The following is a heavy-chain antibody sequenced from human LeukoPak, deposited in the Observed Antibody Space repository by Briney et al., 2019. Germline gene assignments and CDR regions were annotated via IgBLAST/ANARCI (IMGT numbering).Heavy chain of an antibody. V-gene: IGHV7-4-1*02. Sequence: ASVKVSCKASGYTFTSYAMNWVRQAPGQGLEWMGWINTNTGNPTYAQGFTGRFVFSSDTSVSTAYLQISSLKAEDTAVYYCAREGQQQLAYYYYYYMDVWGKGTTVTVSS. CDR2: INTNTGNP. CDR3: AREGQQQLAYYYYYYMDV. J-gene: IGHJ6*03. CDR1: GYTFTSYA. D-gene: IGHD6-13*01.